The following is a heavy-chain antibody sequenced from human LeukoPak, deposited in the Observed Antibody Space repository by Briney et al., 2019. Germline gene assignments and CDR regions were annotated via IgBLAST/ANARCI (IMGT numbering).Heavy chain of an antibody. Sequence: GGSLRLSCAASGFTFSNYWMIWVRQAPGKGLEWVGNIKQDGSANRYADSVRGRFTISRDNAQTSLYLQMNSLRAEDTAVYYCARARHFGLWGRGTLVTVSS. V-gene: IGHV3-7*03. CDR2: IKQDGSAN. CDR1: GFTFSNYW. J-gene: IGHJ2*01. CDR3: ARARHFGL.